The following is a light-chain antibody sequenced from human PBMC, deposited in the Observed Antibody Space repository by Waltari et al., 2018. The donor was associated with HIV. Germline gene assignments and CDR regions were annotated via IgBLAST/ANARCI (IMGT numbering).Light chain of an antibody. V-gene: IGLV1-40*01. J-gene: IGLJ1*01. CDR3: QSHDSSLSGYV. CDR2: GNS. CDR1: TSTHAPGSH. Sequence: SLLTHPHSVPPAPAPRFTISCPATTSTHAPGSHLHWYQQLPGTAPKLLIYGNSNRPSGVPDRFSGSKSGTSASLAITGLQAEDEADYYCQSHDSSLSGYVFGTGTKVTVL.